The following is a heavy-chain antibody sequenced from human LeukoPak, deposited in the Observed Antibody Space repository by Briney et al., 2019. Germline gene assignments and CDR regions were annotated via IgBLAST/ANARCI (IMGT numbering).Heavy chain of an antibody. J-gene: IGHJ4*02. CDR3: ARDVTRVLDY. CDR1: GGSISSYY. CDR2: IYYSGST. Sequence: PSETLSPTCTVSGGSISSYYWSWIRQPPGKGLEWIGYIYYSGSTNYNPSLKSRVTISVDTSKNQFSLKLSSVTAADTAVYYCARDVTRVLDYWGQGTLVTVSS. D-gene: IGHD2/OR15-2a*01. V-gene: IGHV4-59*01.